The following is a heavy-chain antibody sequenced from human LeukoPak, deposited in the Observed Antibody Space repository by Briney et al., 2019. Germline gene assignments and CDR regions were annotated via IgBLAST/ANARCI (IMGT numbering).Heavy chain of an antibody. D-gene: IGHD3-3*01. Sequence: PGGSLRLSCTASGFTFGDYAMSWFRQARGKGLEWVGFIRSKAYGGTTEYAASVKGRFTISRDDSKSIAYLQMNSLKTEDTAVYYCTRDYDFWSGYRPRYFQHWGQGTLVTVSS. CDR3: TRDYDFWSGYRPRYFQH. J-gene: IGHJ1*01. CDR2: IRSKAYGGTT. CDR1: GFTFGDYA. V-gene: IGHV3-49*03.